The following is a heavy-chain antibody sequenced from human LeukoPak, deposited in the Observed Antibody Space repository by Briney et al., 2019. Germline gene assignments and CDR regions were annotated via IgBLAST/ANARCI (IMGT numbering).Heavy chain of an antibody. Sequence: GGSLRLSCAASEFTYSAYAMSWVRQAPGKGLEWVSTISGDGRSTFYADSVKGRFTISRDDSKTTLFLQMNSLRAEDTAIYYCARRYGGWGAFHIWGQGTVVTVSS. CDR2: ISGDGRST. J-gene: IGHJ3*02. D-gene: IGHD4-23*01. CDR3: ARRYGGWGAFHI. V-gene: IGHV3-23*01. CDR1: EFTYSAYA.